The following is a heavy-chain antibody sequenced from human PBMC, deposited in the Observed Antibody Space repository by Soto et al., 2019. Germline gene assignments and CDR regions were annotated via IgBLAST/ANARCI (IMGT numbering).Heavy chain of an antibody. CDR2: IIPIFGTA. J-gene: IGHJ3*02. CDR1: GGTFSSYA. CDR3: AMDWNSSPMGAFDI. D-gene: IGHD6-13*01. V-gene: IGHV1-69*13. Sequence: SVKVSCTASGGTFSSYALSWVRQAPGQGLEWMGGIIPIFGTAHYAQKFQGRVTITADESTSTAHMELSSLRSEDTAVYYCAMDWNSSPMGAFDIWGQGTMGTVPS.